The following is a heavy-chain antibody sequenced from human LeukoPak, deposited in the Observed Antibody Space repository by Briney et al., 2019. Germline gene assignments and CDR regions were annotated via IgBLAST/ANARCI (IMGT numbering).Heavy chain of an antibody. V-gene: IGHV3-53*01. CDR1: GFTFSSFA. CDR2: IYSGGST. Sequence: GGSLRLSCAASGFTFSSFAMSWVRQAPGKGLEWVAVIYSGGSTYYADSVEGRFTISRDNSKNTLHLQMNSLRAEDTAVYYCARGSDNYGPFDNWGQGTLVTVSS. J-gene: IGHJ4*02. CDR3: ARGSDNYGPFDN. D-gene: IGHD5-18*01.